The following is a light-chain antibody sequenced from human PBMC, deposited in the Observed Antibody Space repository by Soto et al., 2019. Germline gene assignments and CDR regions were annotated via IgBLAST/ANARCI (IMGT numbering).Light chain of an antibody. CDR2: EVS. J-gene: IGLJ1*01. CDR3: SSYSGTNYHYV. V-gene: IGLV2-8*01. Sequence: QSALTQPASVSGSPGQSITISCTGTSSDVGGYNYVSWYQQYPGKAPKLMIYEVSERPSGVPYRFSGSKSGNTASLTVSGLQADDEADYYCSSYSGTNYHYVFGTGTKVTVL. CDR1: SSDVGGYNY.